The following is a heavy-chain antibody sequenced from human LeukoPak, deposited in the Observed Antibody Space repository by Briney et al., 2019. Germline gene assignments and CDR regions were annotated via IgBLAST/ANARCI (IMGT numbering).Heavy chain of an antibody. CDR3: TTDILYGGASFDP. D-gene: IGHD3-10*01. CDR1: EFTFSNAW. J-gene: IGHJ5*02. Sequence: GVSLRLSCAASEFTFSNAWMNWVRQTPGKGLEWVGRIESKTDGGTTDYAAPVKGRFTISRVDSKNTLYLQMNSLKTEDTAVYYCTTDILYGGASFDPWGQGTLVTVSS. V-gene: IGHV3-15*04. CDR2: IESKTDGGTT.